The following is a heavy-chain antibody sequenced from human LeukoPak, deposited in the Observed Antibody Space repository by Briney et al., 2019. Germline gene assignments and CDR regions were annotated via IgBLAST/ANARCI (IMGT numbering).Heavy chain of an antibody. J-gene: IGHJ4*02. V-gene: IGHV4-4*07. CDR1: GGSIGDYY. D-gene: IGHD4-11*01. Sequence: SETLSLTCTVSGGSIGDYYWTWIRLPAGKGLEWIGRIHSSGNTDYKPSLKSRVSMSLDTSKSQFSLRLTPLTAADTAVYYCVRGGTTLTIYDYWGQGTLVTVSS. CDR2: IHSSGNT. CDR3: VRGGTTLTIYDY.